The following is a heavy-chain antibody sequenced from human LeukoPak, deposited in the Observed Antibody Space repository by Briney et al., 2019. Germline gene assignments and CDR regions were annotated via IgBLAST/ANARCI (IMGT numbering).Heavy chain of an antibody. CDR2: ISYSGST. V-gene: IGHV4-59*02. CDR3: AREALTAAGDAFDI. CDR1: GYSVTSYY. D-gene: IGHD6-13*01. J-gene: IGHJ3*02. Sequence: PSETLSLTCTVSGYSVTSYYWSWIRQPPGKGLECIGYISYSGSTNYNPSLKSRVSISVDTSKNQFSLKLSSVTAADTAVYYCAREALTAAGDAFDIWGQGTMVTVSS.